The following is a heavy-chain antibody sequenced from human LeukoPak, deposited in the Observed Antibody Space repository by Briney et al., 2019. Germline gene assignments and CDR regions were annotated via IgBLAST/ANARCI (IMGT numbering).Heavy chain of an antibody. J-gene: IGHJ6*03. CDR1: GYTFTGYY. Sequence: GASVKVSCKASGYTFTGYYIHWVRQAPGQGLEWMGWISPNSGGTNYAQKFQGRVTMTRDTSINTAYMELSRLTSDDTAVYYCATDPRTTVFGTFRYYYMDVWGEGTTVAVSS. V-gene: IGHV1-2*02. CDR2: ISPNSGGT. D-gene: IGHD3-3*01. CDR3: ATDPRTTVFGTFRYYYMDV.